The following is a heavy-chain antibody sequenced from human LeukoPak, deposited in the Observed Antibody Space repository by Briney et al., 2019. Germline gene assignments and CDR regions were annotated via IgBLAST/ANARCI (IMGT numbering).Heavy chain of an antibody. CDR3: ARDREMATIPGGDY. CDR1: GGTFSSYA. CDR2: ITPILGIA. V-gene: IGHV1-69*04. D-gene: IGHD5-12*01. Sequence: ASVKVSCKASGGTFSSYAISWVRQAPGQGLEWMGRITPILGIANYAQKFQGRVTITADKSTSTAYMELSSLRSEDTAVYYCARDREMATIPGGDYWGQGTLVTVSS. J-gene: IGHJ4*02.